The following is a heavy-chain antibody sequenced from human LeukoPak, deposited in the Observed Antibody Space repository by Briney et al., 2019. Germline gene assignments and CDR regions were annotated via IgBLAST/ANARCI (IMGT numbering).Heavy chain of an antibody. V-gene: IGHV4-59*01. Sequence: PSETLSLTCPVSGGSISSYYWSWIRQPPGKVLEWIGYIYYSGSTNYNPSLKSRVTISVDTSKNQFSLKLSSVTAADTAVYYCARGGGSGSYYRYFDYWGQGTLVTVSS. J-gene: IGHJ4*02. CDR1: GGSISSYY. CDR3: ARGGGSGSYYRYFDY. D-gene: IGHD3-10*01. CDR2: IYYSGST.